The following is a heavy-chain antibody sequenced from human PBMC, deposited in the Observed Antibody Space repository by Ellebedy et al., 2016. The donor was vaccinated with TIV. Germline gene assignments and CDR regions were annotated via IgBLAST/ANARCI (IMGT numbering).Heavy chain of an antibody. D-gene: IGHD6-25*01. J-gene: IGHJ4*02. CDR2: IRRRANGGTT. V-gene: IGHV3-72*01. Sequence: GGSLRLSCAASGFTISDDYMDWVRQAPGKGLEWIGFIRRRANGGTTEYAASVKGRFTISKDDSKNSLYLQMNSLETEDTAVYYCSTTLREIPAAPAYWGQGTLVTVSS. CDR3: STTLREIPAAPAY. CDR1: GFTISDDY.